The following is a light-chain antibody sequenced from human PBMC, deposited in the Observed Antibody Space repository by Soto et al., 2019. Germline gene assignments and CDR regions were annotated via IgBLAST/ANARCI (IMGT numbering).Light chain of an antibody. CDR2: SNN. V-gene: IGLV1-44*01. Sequence: QSVLTQPPSASGTPGQRVTISCSGSSSNIGSNSVSWYQQLPGTAPKLLIYSNNQRPSGVPDRFSGSKSGTSASLAISGLQSGDEDDYYCAAWDDSLNGYVFGTGTKV. CDR1: SSNIGSNS. CDR3: AAWDDSLNGYV. J-gene: IGLJ1*01.